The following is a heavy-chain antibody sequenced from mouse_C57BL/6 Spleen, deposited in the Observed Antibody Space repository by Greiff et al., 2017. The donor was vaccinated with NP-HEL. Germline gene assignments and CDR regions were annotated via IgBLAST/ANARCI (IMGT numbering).Heavy chain of an antibody. D-gene: IGHD1-1*01. V-gene: IGHV1-53*01. CDR2: INPSNGGT. Sequence: VQLQQPGTELVKPGASVKLSCKASGYTFTSYWMHWVKQRPGQGLEWIGNINPSNGGTTYNEKFKSKATLTVDKSSSTAYMQLSSLTSEDSAVYYCAREGEYYYGRGYFDVWGTGTTVTVSS. CDR1: GYTFTSYW. CDR3: AREGEYYYGRGYFDV. J-gene: IGHJ1*03.